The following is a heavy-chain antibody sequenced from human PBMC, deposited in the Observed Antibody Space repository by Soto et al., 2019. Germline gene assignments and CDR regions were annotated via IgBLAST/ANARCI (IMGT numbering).Heavy chain of an antibody. CDR3: AKQRIAAAGTPGY. CDR2: ISGSGGST. J-gene: IGHJ4*02. Sequence: EVQLLESGGGLVQPGGSLRLSCAASGFTFSSYAMSWVRQAPGQGLEWVSAISGSGGSTYYADSVKGRFTSSRANSKNTLYLQKNSLRAKNTAVYYCAKQRIAAAGTPGYWGQGTLVTVST. CDR1: GFTFSSYA. D-gene: IGHD6-13*01. V-gene: IGHV3-23*01.